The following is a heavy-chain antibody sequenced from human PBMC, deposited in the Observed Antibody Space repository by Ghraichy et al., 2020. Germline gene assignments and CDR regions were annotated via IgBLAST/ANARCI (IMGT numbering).Heavy chain of an antibody. V-gene: IGHV4-39*07. D-gene: IGHD2-15*01. Sequence: SETLSLTCTVFGTSLNNNNDHWGWIRQPPGKGPAWIGSVFHSGITSYNPSLKSRVSILVDRGKNQISLNLNSVTAADTAFFYCARDSRRGSRGGWGRIWYFDYWGQGILVTVS. CDR2: VFHSGIT. CDR1: GTSLNNNNDH. CDR3: ARDSRRGSRGGWGRIWYFDY. J-gene: IGHJ4*02.